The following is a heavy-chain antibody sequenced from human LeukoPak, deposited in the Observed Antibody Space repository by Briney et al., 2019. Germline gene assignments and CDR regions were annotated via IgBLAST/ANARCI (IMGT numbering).Heavy chain of an antibody. Sequence: GRSLRLSCAASGFTFDGYAMHWVRQAPGKGLEWVSGISWNSGSIGYADSVKGRFTISRDNAKNSLYLQMNSLRAEDMALYYCAKASGYYDSSGYSQPFDYWGQGTLVTVSS. D-gene: IGHD3-22*01. CDR3: AKASGYYDSSGYSQPFDY. V-gene: IGHV3-9*03. CDR1: GFTFDGYA. J-gene: IGHJ4*02. CDR2: ISWNSGSI.